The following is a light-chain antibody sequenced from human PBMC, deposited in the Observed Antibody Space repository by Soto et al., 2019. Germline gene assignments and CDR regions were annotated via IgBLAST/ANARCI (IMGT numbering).Light chain of an antibody. J-gene: IGKJ2*01. Sequence: DIQMTQSPSTLSASVGDRVTITCRASQSISSWLAWYQQKPGKAPKFLIYDASSLESGVPSRFSGSGSGTEFTLTISSLQPDDFATYYCQQYNSYPYPFRQGTKLEI. CDR2: DAS. CDR1: QSISSW. CDR3: QQYNSYPYP. V-gene: IGKV1-5*01.